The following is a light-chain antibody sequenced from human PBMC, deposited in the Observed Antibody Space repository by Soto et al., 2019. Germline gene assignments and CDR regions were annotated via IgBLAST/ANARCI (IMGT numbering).Light chain of an antibody. V-gene: IGLV2-14*01. Sequence: QSALTQPACVSGSPGQSITISWTGTSSDVGGYNYVSWYQQHPGKAPKLMIYDVSNRPSGVSNRFSGSKSGNTASLTISGLQAEDEADYYCSSYTSSSTLVFGGGTKVTVL. CDR2: DVS. J-gene: IGLJ2*01. CDR1: SSDVGGYNY. CDR3: SSYTSSSTLV.